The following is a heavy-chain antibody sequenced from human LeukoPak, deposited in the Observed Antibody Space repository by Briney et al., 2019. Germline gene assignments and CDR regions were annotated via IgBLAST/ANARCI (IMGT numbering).Heavy chain of an antibody. D-gene: IGHD3-22*01. J-gene: IGHJ6*03. CDR3: ARSNIRKKEYYYDSSGLLYYYYYYMDV. CDR2: VIPIFGTA. Sequence: ASVNVSCKASGGTFSSYAICWVRQAPGQGLEWMGGVIPIFGTANYAQRFQGRVTITADESTSTAYMELSSLRSEDTAVDYCARSNIRKKEYYYDSSGLLYYYYYYMDVWGKGTTVTVSS. CDR1: GGTFSSYA. V-gene: IGHV1-69*01.